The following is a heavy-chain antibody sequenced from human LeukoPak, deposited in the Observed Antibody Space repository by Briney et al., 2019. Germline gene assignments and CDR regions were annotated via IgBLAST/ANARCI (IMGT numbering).Heavy chain of an antibody. CDR2: IYPGDSDT. Sequence: GESLKISCKGSGYTFTSNWIAWVRQMPGKGLEWMGIIYPGDSDTRYSPSFQGQVTISADKSISTAYLQWSSLKASDTAMYYCARHEVLTGPFDYWGQGTLVTVSS. D-gene: IGHD1-14*01. V-gene: IGHV5-51*01. CDR3: ARHEVLTGPFDY. J-gene: IGHJ4*02. CDR1: GYTFTSNW.